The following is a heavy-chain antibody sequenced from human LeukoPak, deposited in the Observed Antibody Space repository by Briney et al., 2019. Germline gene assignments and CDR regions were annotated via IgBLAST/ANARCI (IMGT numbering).Heavy chain of an antibody. J-gene: IGHJ4*02. D-gene: IGHD2-15*01. V-gene: IGHV1-46*01. Sequence: ASVKLSCKASGYTFTSYYMHWVRQAPGQGLEWMGIINPSGGSTSYAQKFQGRVTMTRDTSTSTVYMELSSLRSEDTAVYYCAREGCSSDSCFYYFDYWGQGTLVTVSS. CDR2: INPSGGST. CDR3: AREGCSSDSCFYYFDY. CDR1: GYTFTSYY.